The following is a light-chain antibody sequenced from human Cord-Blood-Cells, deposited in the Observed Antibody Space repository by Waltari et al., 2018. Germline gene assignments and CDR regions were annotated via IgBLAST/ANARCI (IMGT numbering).Light chain of an antibody. J-gene: IGLJ2*01. V-gene: IGLV3-19*01. CDR2: GKN. CDR1: SLRRYY. CDR3: NSRDSSGNHVV. Sequence: SSELTQDPAVSVALGQTARITCQGDSLRRYYASWYQQKPGQAPVLVIYGKNNRPSGIPDRFSGSSSGNTASLTTTGAQAEDEADYYCNSRDSSGNHVVFGGGTKLTVL.